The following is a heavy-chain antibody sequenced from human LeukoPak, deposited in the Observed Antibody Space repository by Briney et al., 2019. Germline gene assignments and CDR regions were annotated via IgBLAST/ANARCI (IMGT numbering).Heavy chain of an antibody. CDR2: IYYSGST. CDR1: LGSFSRYY. J-gene: IGHJ4*02. Sequence: SQTLSPTSTVSLGSFSRYYWSWIRQPPGKGLEWIGYIYYSGSTDYNPSLKSRVTISVDTSKTQFSLKLSSVTAADTAVYYCARCRGYSGLDWGQGTLVIVTS. CDR3: ARCRGYSGLD. V-gene: IGHV4-59*12. D-gene: IGHD5-12*01.